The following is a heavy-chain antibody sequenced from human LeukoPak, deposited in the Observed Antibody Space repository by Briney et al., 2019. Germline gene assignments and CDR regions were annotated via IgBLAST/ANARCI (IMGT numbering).Heavy chain of an antibody. CDR2: ISSSSSYI. Sequence: PGGSLRLSCAASGFTFSSYSMNWVRQAPGKGLEWVSSISSSSSYIYYADSVKGRFTISRDNAKNSLYLQMNSLRAEDTAVYYRARPGHYYDSSGYYYDAFDIWGQGTMVTVSS. D-gene: IGHD3-22*01. CDR1: GFTFSSYS. V-gene: IGHV3-21*01. J-gene: IGHJ3*02. CDR3: ARPGHYYDSSGYYYDAFDI.